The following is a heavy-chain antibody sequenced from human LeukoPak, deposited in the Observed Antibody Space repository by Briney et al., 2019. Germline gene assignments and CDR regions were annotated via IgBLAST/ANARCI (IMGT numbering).Heavy chain of an antibody. J-gene: IGHJ4*02. D-gene: IGHD4-23*01. V-gene: IGHV4-39*01. CDR1: GGSISSSSYY. Sequence: SETLSLTCTVSGGSISSSSYYWGWIRQPPGKGLEWIGSIYYSGSTYYNPSLKSRVTISVDTSKNQFSLKLSSVTAADTAVYYCARVSRGNSVGGDYWGQGTLVTVSS. CDR2: IYYSGST. CDR3: ARVSRGNSVGGDY.